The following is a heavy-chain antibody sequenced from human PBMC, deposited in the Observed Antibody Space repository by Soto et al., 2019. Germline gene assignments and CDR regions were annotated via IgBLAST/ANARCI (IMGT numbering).Heavy chain of an antibody. CDR2: IYYSGST. CDR1: GGSISSYY. D-gene: IGHD6-13*01. CDR3: ARENSSSRKRGWFDP. J-gene: IGHJ5*02. Sequence: PSETLSLTCTVSGGSISSYYWSWIRQPPGKGLEWIGYIYYSGSTNYNPSLKSRVTISVDTSKNQFSLKLSSVTAADTAVYYCARENSSSRKRGWFDPWGQRTLVTVSS. V-gene: IGHV4-59*12.